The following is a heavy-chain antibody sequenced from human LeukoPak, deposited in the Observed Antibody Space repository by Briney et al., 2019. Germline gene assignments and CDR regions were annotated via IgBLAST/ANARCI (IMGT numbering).Heavy chain of an antibody. CDR3: ARGPSPRVAARLDYFDY. CDR2: ISAYNGNT. CDR1: GYTFTTYG. Sequence: GASVKVSCEASGYTFTTYGISWVRQAPGQGLEWMGWISAYNGNTNYAQKLQGRVTMTTDTSTSTAYMELRSLRSDDTAVYYCARGPSPRVAARLDYFDYWGQGTLVTVSS. D-gene: IGHD6-6*01. V-gene: IGHV1-18*01. J-gene: IGHJ4*02.